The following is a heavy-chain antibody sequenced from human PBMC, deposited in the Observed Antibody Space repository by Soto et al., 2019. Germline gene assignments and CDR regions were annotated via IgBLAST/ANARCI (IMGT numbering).Heavy chain of an antibody. CDR2: IKQDGSEK. V-gene: IGHV3-7*01. J-gene: IGHJ4*02. D-gene: IGHD3-9*01. CDR1: GFTFSSYW. Sequence: GGSLRLSCAASGFTFSSYWMSWVRQAPGKGLEWVANIKQDGSEKYYVDSVKGRFTISRDNAKNSLYLQMNSLRAEDTAVYYCARGTNDILTGYLGCWGQGTLVTVSS. CDR3: ARGTNDILTGYLGC.